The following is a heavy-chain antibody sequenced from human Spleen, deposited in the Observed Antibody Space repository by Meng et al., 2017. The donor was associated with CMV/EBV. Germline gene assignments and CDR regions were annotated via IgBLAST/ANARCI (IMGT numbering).Heavy chain of an antibody. CDR2: IYHSGTT. D-gene: IGHD2-21*01. V-gene: IGHV4-38-2*02. CDR1: SFSISSGYY. CDR3: AREEEDYDLSVWIAGFDI. Sequence: SETLSLTCTVSSFSISSGYYWGWIRQPPGKGLEWIGNIYHSGTTYYNPSLKSRVTISVDTSKNQFSLKLTSVTAADTAVYYCAREEEDYDLSVWIAGFDIWDQGTMVTVSS. J-gene: IGHJ3*02.